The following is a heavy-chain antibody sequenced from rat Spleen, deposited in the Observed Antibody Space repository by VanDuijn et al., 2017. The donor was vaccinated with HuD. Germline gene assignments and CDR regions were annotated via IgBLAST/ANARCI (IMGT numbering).Heavy chain of an antibody. J-gene: IGHJ2*01. D-gene: IGHD4-3*01. CDR1: GFTFSRYW. CDR3: AVSGYGY. V-gene: IGHV5-58*01. CDR2: INPESSST. Sequence: EVQLVESGGGLVQPGRSLKLSCVASGFTFSRYWMYWVRQAPGKGLEWVSSINPESSSTCYSDSVKGRFTISRDNAENTVYLQMYSLRSEDTATYYCAVSGYGYWGQGVMVTVSS.